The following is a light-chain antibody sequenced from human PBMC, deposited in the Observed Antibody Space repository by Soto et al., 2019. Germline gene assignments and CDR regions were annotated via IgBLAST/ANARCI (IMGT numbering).Light chain of an antibody. CDR1: SSNIGAGYD. V-gene: IGLV1-40*01. J-gene: IGLJ1*01. CDR3: QSYDNSLSGSYV. Sequence: QSVLTQPPSVSGAPGQRVTFSCTGSSSNIGAGYDVRWYQQLPGTAPKLLIYGNSNRPSGVPDRFSGSKSGTSASLAITGLQAEDEADYYCQSYDNSLSGSYVFGTGTKVTVL. CDR2: GNS.